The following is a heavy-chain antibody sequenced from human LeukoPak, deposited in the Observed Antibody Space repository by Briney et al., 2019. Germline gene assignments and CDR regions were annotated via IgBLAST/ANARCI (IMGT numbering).Heavy chain of an antibody. D-gene: IGHD4-17*01. CDR2: IKQDGSEK. CDR1: GFTFSSYW. V-gene: IGHV3-7*01. CDR3: ARDLGAWAFDI. Sequence: PGGSLRLSCAASGFTFSSYWMSWVRQAPGKGLEWVANIKQDGSEKYYVDSEKGRFTISRDNAKNSLYLQMNSLRAEDTAVYYCARDLGAWAFDIWGQGTMVTVSS. J-gene: IGHJ3*02.